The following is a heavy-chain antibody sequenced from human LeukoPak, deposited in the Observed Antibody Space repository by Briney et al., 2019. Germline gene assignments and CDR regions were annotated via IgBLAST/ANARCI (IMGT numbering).Heavy chain of an antibody. D-gene: IGHD5-18*01. Sequence: GGSLRLSCVASGFIFCSYGMHWVRQAPGKGLEWVAFIRYDGSNKDYADTVKGRFTISRDNSKNTLYLQINSLRVEDTAVYFCVKGYSYGSDYWGQGTLVTVSS. CDR1: GFIFCSYG. CDR2: IRYDGSNK. CDR3: VKGYSYGSDY. V-gene: IGHV3-30*02. J-gene: IGHJ4*02.